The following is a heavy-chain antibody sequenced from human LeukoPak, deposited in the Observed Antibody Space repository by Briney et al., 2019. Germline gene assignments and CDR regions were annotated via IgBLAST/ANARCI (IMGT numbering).Heavy chain of an antibody. CDR2: IYYSGST. D-gene: IGHD3-22*01. Sequence: SQTLSLTCTVSGGSISSGGYYWSWIRQPPGKGLEWIGYIYYSGSTYYNPSLKSRVTISVDTSKNRFSLKLSSVTAADTAVYYCARRPYYYDSSGYFSNWFDPWGQGTLVTVSS. J-gene: IGHJ5*02. CDR1: GGSISSGGYY. V-gene: IGHV4-30-4*08. CDR3: ARRPYYYDSSGYFSNWFDP.